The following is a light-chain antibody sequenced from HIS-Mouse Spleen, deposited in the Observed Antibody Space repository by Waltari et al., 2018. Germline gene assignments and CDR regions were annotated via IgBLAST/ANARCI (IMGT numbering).Light chain of an antibody. Sequence: SYELTQPPSVSVSPGQTARITCSGDALPKKYAYWYPEESGQAPVLVIDEDSKRPSGIPERFSGSSSGTMATLTISGAQVEDEADYYCYSTDSSGNHRVFGGGTKLTVL. CDR1: ALPKKY. CDR3: YSTDSSGNHRV. V-gene: IGLV3-10*01. J-gene: IGLJ2*01. CDR2: EDS.